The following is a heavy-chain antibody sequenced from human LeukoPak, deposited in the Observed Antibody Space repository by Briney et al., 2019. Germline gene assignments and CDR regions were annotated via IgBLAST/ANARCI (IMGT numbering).Heavy chain of an antibody. CDR1: GFTFSSYG. D-gene: IGHD4-11*01. Sequence: GRSLRLSCAASGFTFSSYGMHWVRQAPGKGLERVAVIWYDGSNKYYADSVKGRFTISRDNSKNTLYLQMNSQRAEDTAVYYCAKDFHTVTAYAFDIWGQGTMVTVSS. CDR3: AKDFHTVTAYAFDI. CDR2: IWYDGSNK. V-gene: IGHV3-33*06. J-gene: IGHJ3*02.